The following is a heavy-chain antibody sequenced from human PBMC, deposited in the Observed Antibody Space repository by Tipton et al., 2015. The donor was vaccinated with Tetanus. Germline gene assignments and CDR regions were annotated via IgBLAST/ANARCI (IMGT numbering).Heavy chain of an antibody. D-gene: IGHD1-26*01. CDR2: VSGSGRFT. J-gene: IGHJ5*01. CDR1: GFDVGTTY. Sequence: SLRLSCAVSGFDVGTTYMTWVRQAPGKGLEWVSEVSGSGRFTYLADSVKGRFIISRDNGKNSLYLQMNSLRREDTALYHCVRGRGSWELGAGDSWGQGTLVTVSS. V-gene: IGHV3-11*05. CDR3: VRGRGSWELGAGDS.